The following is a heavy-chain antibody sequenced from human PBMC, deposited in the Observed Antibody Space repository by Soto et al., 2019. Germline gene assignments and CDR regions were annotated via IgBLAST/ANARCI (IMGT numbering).Heavy chain of an antibody. V-gene: IGHV1-69*13. Sequence: ASVKVSCKASGGTFSSYAISWVRQAPGQGLEWMGGIIPIFGTANYAQKFQGRVTITADESTSTAYMELSSLRSEDTAVYYCAGVPDIVPPSGYYYYGMGVWGQGTTVTVSS. CDR1: GGTFSSYA. CDR3: AGVPDIVPPSGYYYYGMGV. J-gene: IGHJ6*02. CDR2: IIPIFGTA. D-gene: IGHD2-8*01.